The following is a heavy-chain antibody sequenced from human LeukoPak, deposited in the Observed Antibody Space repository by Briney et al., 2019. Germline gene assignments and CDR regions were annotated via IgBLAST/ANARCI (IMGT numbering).Heavy chain of an antibody. J-gene: IGHJ6*03. Sequence: NPSETLSLTCTVSGGSISSYFWSWIRQPPGKGLQWIGYIYYSGSTIYNPSLKSRVTISVDTSKNQFSLKLSSVTAADTAVYYCARDSIAVAVDPDYYYYYMDVWGKGTTVTVSS. V-gene: IGHV4-59*01. CDR2: IYYSGST. CDR3: ARDSIAVAVDPDYYYYYMDV. D-gene: IGHD6-19*01. CDR1: GGSISSYF.